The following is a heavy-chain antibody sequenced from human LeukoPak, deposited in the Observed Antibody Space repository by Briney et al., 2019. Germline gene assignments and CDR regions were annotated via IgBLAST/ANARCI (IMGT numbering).Heavy chain of an antibody. J-gene: IGHJ3*01. D-gene: IGHD3-22*01. CDR2: ISWNSGSI. Sequence: PGRSLRLSCAASGFTFDDYAMHWVRQAPGKGLEWVSGISWNSGSIGYADSVKGRFTISRDNSKNTLYLQMNSLRVEDTAVYFCARDDNYYDTSGHFFDAFTLWGQGAMVTVSS. CDR3: ARDDNYYDTSGHFFDAFTL. CDR1: GFTFDDYA. V-gene: IGHV3-9*01.